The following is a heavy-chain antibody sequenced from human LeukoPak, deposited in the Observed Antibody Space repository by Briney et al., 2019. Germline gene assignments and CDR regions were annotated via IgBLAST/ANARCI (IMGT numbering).Heavy chain of an antibody. V-gene: IGHV1-18*01. CDR3: ARDIPSIAAAGMNDY. D-gene: IGHD6-13*01. CDR2: ISAYNGKK. Sequence: GAAVNVSCKASGYTFTSYGISWVRQAPGQGLEWMGWISAYNGKKNYAQKLQGRVTMTTDTSTSTAYMELRSLRSDDTAVYYCARDIPSIAAAGMNDYWGQGTLVTVSS. J-gene: IGHJ4*02. CDR1: GYTFTSYG.